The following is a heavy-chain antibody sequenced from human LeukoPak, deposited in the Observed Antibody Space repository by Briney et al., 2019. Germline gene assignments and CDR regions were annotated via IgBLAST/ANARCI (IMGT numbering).Heavy chain of an antibody. Sequence: ASVKVSCKASGGTFNSYVISWVRQAPGQGLKWMGGIIPMFGTGNYAQKFQGRVTITADKSTSTTYMELSSLRSEDTAVYYCGTMISSKYYYYYMDVWGKGTTVTVSS. V-gene: IGHV1-69*06. CDR3: GTMISSKYYYYYMDV. J-gene: IGHJ6*03. D-gene: IGHD3-16*01. CDR1: GGTFNSYV. CDR2: IIPMFGTG.